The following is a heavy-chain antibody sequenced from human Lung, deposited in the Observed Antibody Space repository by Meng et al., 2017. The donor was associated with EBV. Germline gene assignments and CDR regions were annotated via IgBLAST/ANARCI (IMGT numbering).Heavy chain of an antibody. J-gene: IGHJ4*02. D-gene: IGHD5-18*01. Sequence: QPQRRGSGSGLVKPSQTLSLTCAGSGGSISSGGYSWSWIRQPPGKGLEWIGYIYHSGSTYYNPSLKSRVTISVDRSKNQFSLKLSSVTAADTAVYYCARGVSDTAMVPYYFDYWGQGTLVTVSS. CDR3: ARGVSDTAMVPYYFDY. CDR1: GGSISSGGYS. V-gene: IGHV4-30-2*01. CDR2: IYHSGST.